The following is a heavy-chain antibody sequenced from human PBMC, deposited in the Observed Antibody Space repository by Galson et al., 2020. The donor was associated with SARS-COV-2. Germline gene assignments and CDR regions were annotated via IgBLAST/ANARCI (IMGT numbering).Heavy chain of an antibody. CDR1: GGSISTYY. CDR3: ARLPVVRGVDS. J-gene: IGHJ4*02. D-gene: IGHD3-10*01. CDR2: LYYGGNT. V-gene: IGHV4-59*08. Sequence: ASETLSLTCTVSGGSISTYYWSWIRQPPGKGLEWIGYLYYGGNTNYNPSLQSRVTISEDTSKSQFSLKLNSVTAADTAVYYCARLPVVRGVDSWGQGILVTVTS.